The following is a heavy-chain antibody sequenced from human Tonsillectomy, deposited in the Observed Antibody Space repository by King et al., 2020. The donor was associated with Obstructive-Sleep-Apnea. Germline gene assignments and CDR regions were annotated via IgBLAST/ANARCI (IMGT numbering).Heavy chain of an antibody. J-gene: IGHJ4*02. V-gene: IGHV3-23*04. CDR3: AKDYYDSSGYYLFDY. Sequence: VQLVESGGGLVQPGGSLRLSCAASGFNFKIYAMSWVRQAPGKGLEWVSAISGSGGTTYYADSVQGRFTISRDNSKNTLYLQMNSLRAEDTAVYYCAKDYYDSSGYYLFDYWGQGALATVSS. CDR1: GFNFKIYA. CDR2: ISGSGGTT. D-gene: IGHD3-22*01.